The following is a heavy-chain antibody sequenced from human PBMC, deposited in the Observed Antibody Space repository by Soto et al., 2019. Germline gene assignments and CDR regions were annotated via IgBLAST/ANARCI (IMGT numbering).Heavy chain of an antibody. V-gene: IGHV4-59*12. Sequence: SETLSLTCTVSGGSISSYYWSWIRQPQGKGLEWIGYIYYSGSTNYNPSLKSRVTISVDRSKNQFSLKLSSVTAADTAVYYCARRTTGYWSFDYWGQGTLVTVSS. CDR3: ARRTTGYWSFDY. D-gene: IGHD3-9*01. J-gene: IGHJ4*02. CDR1: GGSISSYY. CDR2: IYYSGST.